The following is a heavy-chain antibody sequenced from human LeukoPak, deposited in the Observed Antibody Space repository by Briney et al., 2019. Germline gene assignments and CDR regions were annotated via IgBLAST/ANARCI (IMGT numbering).Heavy chain of an antibody. CDR3: ARDGPWGSPTSGWFDP. J-gene: IGHJ5*02. D-gene: IGHD2-2*01. V-gene: IGHV3-7*01. CDR2: IKQDGSEK. CDR1: GFIFDKYW. Sequence: GGSLRLSCAASGFIFDKYWMSWVRQAPGKGLEWVANIKQDGSEKHYMDSAKGRFTISRDNAKNSLNLQMNSLRVEDTAVYYCARDGPWGSPTSGWFDPWGQGTLVTVSS.